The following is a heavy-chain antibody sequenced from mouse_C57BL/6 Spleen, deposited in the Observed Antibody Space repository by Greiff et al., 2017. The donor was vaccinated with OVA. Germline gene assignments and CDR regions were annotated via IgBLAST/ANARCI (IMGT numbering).Heavy chain of an antibody. CDR2: IDPEDGDT. D-gene: IGHD3-2*02. CDR3: TTRTADSSGSDY. Sequence: EVQLQQSGAELVRPGASVKLSCTASGFNIKDYYMHWVKQRPEQGLEWIGRIDPEDGDTEYAPKFQGKATMTADTSSNTAYLQLSSLTSEDTAVYYCTTRTADSSGSDYWGQGTTLTVSS. V-gene: IGHV14-1*01. CDR1: GFNIKDYY. J-gene: IGHJ2*01.